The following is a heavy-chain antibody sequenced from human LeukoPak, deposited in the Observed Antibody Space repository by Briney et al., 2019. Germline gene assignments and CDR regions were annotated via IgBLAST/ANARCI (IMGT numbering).Heavy chain of an antibody. CDR1: GFTFSIYW. D-gene: IGHD1-14*01. CDR3: ATCVTFGAFDV. J-gene: IGHJ3*01. Sequence: PGGSLRLSCAASGFTFSIYWMYWVRQAPGKGLVWVSRIKPDGSSTSYADSVKGRFTISRDNAKNTLYLQMNSLRAEDTAVYYFATCVTFGAFDVWGQGTVVTVSS. V-gene: IGHV3-74*01. CDR2: IKPDGSST.